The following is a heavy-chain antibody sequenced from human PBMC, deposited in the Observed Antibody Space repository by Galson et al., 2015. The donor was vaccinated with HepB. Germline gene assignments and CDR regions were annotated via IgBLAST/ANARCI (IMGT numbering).Heavy chain of an antibody. V-gene: IGHV3-7*01. CDR2: IKDDGGEK. CDR3: VRDREVPGGGDWFDP. Sequence: SLRLSCAASGFSFSTYWMSWVRQAPGKGLEWVANIKDDGGEKYYVESVKGRFTISRDNAKNSLWLQMNSLRAEDTAMYYCVRDREVPGGGDWFDPWGQGTLVTVSS. J-gene: IGHJ5*02. CDR1: GFSFSTYW. D-gene: IGHD2-2*01.